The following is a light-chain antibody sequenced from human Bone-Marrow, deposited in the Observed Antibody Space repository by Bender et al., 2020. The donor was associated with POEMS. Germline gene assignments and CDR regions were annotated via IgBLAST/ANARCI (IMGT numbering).Light chain of an antibody. CDR2: EVS. Sequence: QSALTQPASVSGSPGQSITISCTGTTSDVGTYTLVSWIQQHPGKVPKLLIYEVSQRPSGVSDRFSGSKSGNTASLTVSGLQAEDEADYYCSSYAGSDNFVVFGGGTKLTVL. CDR1: TSDVGTYTL. CDR3: SSYAGSDNFVV. J-gene: IGLJ2*01. V-gene: IGLV2-14*02.